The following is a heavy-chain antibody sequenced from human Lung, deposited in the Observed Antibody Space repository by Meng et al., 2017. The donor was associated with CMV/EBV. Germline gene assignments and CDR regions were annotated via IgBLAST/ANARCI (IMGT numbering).Heavy chain of an antibody. CDR1: GYSFTSYW. V-gene: IGHV5-51*01. D-gene: IGHD5-24*01. J-gene: IGHJ2*01. CDR3: ARRPMATTYWYFDL. Sequence: ESXKISXKGSGYSFTSYWIGWVRQMPGKGLECMGIIYPGDSDTRYSPSFQGQVTISADKSISTAYLQWSSLKASDTAMYYCARRPMATTYWYFDLWGRGXLVTVSS. CDR2: IYPGDSDT.